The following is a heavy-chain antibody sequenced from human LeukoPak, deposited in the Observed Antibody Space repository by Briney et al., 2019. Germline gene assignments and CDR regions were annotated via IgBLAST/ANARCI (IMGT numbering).Heavy chain of an antibody. Sequence: GGSLRLSCAASGFTFSSHGIHWVRQAPGKGLEWVAAISYDGSNKNYADSVKGRFTISRDNYKNTLYLQMNSLRVEDTAVYYCATELAYCGDDCYSALDYWGQGTLVTVSS. J-gene: IGHJ4*02. V-gene: IGHV3-30*03. CDR3: ATELAYCGDDCYSALDY. D-gene: IGHD2-21*02. CDR1: GFTFSSHG. CDR2: ISYDGSNK.